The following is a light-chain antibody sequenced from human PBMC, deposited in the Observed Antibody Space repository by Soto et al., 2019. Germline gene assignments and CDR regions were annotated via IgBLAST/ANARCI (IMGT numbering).Light chain of an antibody. CDR3: QQRTNWLWT. J-gene: IGKJ1*01. CDR1: QSVSSY. CDR2: DAF. V-gene: IGKV3-11*01. Sequence: EIVLTQSPATLSSSPGERATLSCRASQSVSSYLAWYQQKPGQAPRLLIYDAFNRATGIPARFSGSGSGTDFTLTISSLEPEDFAVYYCQQRTNWLWTFGQGTKVEI.